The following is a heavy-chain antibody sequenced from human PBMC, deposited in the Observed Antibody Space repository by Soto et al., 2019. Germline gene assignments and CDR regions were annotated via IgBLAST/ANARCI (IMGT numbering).Heavy chain of an antibody. V-gene: IGHV5-51*01. CDR2: IYPGDSDT. CDR3: ARTYYYDSSGYYTSSWAPLDFDY. J-gene: IGHJ4*02. CDR1: GYSFTSYW. Sequence: GESLKISCKGSGYSFTSYWIGWVRQMPGKGLEWMGIIYPGDSDTGYSPSFQGQVTISADKSISTAYLQWSSLKASDTAMYYCARTYYYDSSGYYTSSWAPLDFDYWGQGTLVTVSS. D-gene: IGHD3-22*01.